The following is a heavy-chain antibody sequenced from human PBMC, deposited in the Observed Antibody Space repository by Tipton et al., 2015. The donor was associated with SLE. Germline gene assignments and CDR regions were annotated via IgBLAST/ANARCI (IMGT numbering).Heavy chain of an antibody. CDR2: VYYSGIT. CDR3: ARAGVMVQGVMRYFDL. D-gene: IGHD3-10*01. Sequence: TLSLTCTVSGGSLSSHYWSWIRQPPGKGLEWIGYVYYSGITNYNPPLKSRVTMSVDTSKNQFSLKLSSVTAADTAVYYCARAGVMVQGVMRYFDLWGRGTLVTVSS. J-gene: IGHJ2*01. CDR1: GGSLSSHY. V-gene: IGHV4-59*11.